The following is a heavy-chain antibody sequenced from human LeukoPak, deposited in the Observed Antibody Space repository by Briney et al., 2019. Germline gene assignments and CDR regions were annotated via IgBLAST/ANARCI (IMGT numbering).Heavy chain of an antibody. CDR3: AGGEGRYESFDY. CDR1: GLTFSSYA. CDR2: ISGSGGST. D-gene: IGHD5-12*01. Sequence: PTGGSLRLSCAASGLTFSSYAMSWVRQAPGKGLEWVSAISGSGGSTYYADSVKGRFTISRDNSKNTLYLQMNSLRAEDTAVYYCAGGEGRYESFDYWGQGTLVTVSS. V-gene: IGHV3-23*01. J-gene: IGHJ4*02.